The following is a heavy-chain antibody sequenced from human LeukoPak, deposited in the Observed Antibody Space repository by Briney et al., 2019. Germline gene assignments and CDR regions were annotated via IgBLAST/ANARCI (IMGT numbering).Heavy chain of an antibody. J-gene: IGHJ4*02. D-gene: IGHD3-22*01. V-gene: IGHV3-30*02. CDR2: IRDDASNK. CDR1: GFTFSSYG. CDR3: VKDRSFYYDTTTYYHFDH. Sequence: GGSLRLSCAASGFTFSSYGMHWVRQAPGKGLEWVAFIRDDASNKYYADSVKGRFTISRDNSQNTLYLQMSSLRAEDTAVYYCVKDRSFYYDTTTYYHFDHWGQGALVTVSS.